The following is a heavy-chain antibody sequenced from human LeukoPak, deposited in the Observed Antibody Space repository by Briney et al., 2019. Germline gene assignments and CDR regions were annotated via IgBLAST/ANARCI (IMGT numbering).Heavy chain of an antibody. D-gene: IGHD6-6*01. V-gene: IGHV4-39*07. J-gene: IGHJ5*02. Sequence: SETLSLTCTVSGGSISSSSYYWGWIRQPPGKGLEWIGSIYYSGSTYYNPSLKSRVTISVDTSKNQFSLKLSSVTAADTAVYYCARGIAALTDWFDPWGQGTLVTVSS. CDR1: GGSISSSSYY. CDR2: IYYSGST. CDR3: ARGIAALTDWFDP.